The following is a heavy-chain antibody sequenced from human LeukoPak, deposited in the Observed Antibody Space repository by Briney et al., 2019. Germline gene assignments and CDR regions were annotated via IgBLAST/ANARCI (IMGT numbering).Heavy chain of an antibody. CDR1: GFTFSSYE. V-gene: IGHV3-48*03. J-gene: IGHJ4*02. D-gene: IGHD5-12*01. Sequence: QPGGSLRLSCAASGFTFSSYEMNWVRQAPGKGLEWVSYISSSGSTIYYADSVKGRFTISRDNAKNSLYLQMNSLRAEDTAVYYCARENGGVPLPDYWGQGTLVTVS. CDR3: ARENGGVPLPDY. CDR2: ISSSGSTI.